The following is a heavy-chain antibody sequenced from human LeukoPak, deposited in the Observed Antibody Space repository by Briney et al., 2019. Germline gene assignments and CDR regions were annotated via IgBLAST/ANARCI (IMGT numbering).Heavy chain of an antibody. CDR2: ISYDGSNK. Sequence: GGSLRLSCAASGFTFSSYAMHWVRQAPGKGLEWVAVISYDGSNKYYADSVKGRFTISRDNSKNTLYLQMNSLRAEDTAVYYCASFGGNSVFSVDYWGQGTLVTVSS. D-gene: IGHD4-23*01. V-gene: IGHV3-30-3*01. CDR3: ASFGGNSVFSVDY. CDR1: GFTFSSYA. J-gene: IGHJ4*02.